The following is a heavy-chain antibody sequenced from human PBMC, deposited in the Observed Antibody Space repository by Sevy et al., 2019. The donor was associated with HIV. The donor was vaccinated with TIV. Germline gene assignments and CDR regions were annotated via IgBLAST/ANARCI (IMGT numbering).Heavy chain of an antibody. V-gene: IGHV4-39*01. CDR1: GGSISTNSYY. D-gene: IGHD4-17*01. J-gene: IGHJ4*02. CDR3: ARHGYGDYHTYFDY. Sequence: SETLSLTCTVSGGSISTNSYYWGWIRQRPGKGLELIVSIYYNGYTYYNPSLKSRVTISVDTSKNQFSLMLISVTAADTAVYYCARHGYGDYHTYFDYWGQGTLVTVSS. CDR2: IYYNGYT.